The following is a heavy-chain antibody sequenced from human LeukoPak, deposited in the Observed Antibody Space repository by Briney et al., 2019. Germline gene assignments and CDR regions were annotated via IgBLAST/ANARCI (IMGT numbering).Heavy chain of an antibody. Sequence: GASVKVSCKASGYTFTSYGISWVRQAPGQGLEWMGWISAYNGNTNYAQKLQGRVTMTTDTSTSTAYMELRSLRSDDTAVYYCARGGPRIAAAGTDNWFDPWGQGTLVTVSS. CDR3: ARGGPRIAAAGTDNWFDP. CDR1: GYTFTSYG. CDR2: ISAYNGNT. J-gene: IGHJ5*02. V-gene: IGHV1-18*01. D-gene: IGHD6-13*01.